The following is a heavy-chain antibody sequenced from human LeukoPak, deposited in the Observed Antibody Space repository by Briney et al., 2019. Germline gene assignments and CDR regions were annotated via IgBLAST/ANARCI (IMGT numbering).Heavy chain of an antibody. CDR2: IIPIFGTA. J-gene: IGHJ6*04. Sequence: GASVKVSCKASGGTFSSYAIGWVRQAPGQGLEWMGGIIPIFGTANYAQKFQGRVTITADESTSTAYMELSSLRSEDTAVYYCARGQGGYSYGYVGYYYGMDVWGKGTTVTVSS. D-gene: IGHD5-18*01. CDR3: ARGQGGYSYGYVGYYYGMDV. CDR1: GGTFSSYA. V-gene: IGHV1-69*13.